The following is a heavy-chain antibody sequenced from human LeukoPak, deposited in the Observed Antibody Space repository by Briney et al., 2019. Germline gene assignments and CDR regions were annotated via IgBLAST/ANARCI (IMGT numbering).Heavy chain of an antibody. J-gene: IGHJ4*02. CDR1: GGTFSSYA. CDR3: AREDYYDSSGLSPLYFDY. V-gene: IGHV1-69*04. Sequence: SVKVSCKASGGTFSSYAISWVRQAPGQGLEWMGRIIPILGIANYAQKFQGRVTITADKSTSTAYMELSSLRSEDTAAYYCAREDYYDSSGLSPLYFDYWGQGTLVTVSS. D-gene: IGHD3-22*01. CDR2: IIPILGIA.